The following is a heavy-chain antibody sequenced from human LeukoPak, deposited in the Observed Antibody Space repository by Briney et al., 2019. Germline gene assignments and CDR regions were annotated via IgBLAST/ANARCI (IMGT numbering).Heavy chain of an antibody. CDR3: ARAPYDSSGYLDPGAFDI. CDR1: GGSISSYY. V-gene: IGHV4-59*01. CDR2: IYYSGST. D-gene: IGHD3-22*01. Sequence: PSETLSLTCTVSGGSISSYYWSWIRQPPGKGLEWIGYIYYSGSTNYNPSLKSRVTISVDTSKNQFSLKLSSVTAADTAVYYCARAPYDSSGYLDPGAFDIWGQGTMVTVSS. J-gene: IGHJ3*02.